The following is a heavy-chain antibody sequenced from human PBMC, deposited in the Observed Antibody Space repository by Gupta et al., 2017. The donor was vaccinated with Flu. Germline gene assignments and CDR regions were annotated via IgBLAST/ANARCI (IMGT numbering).Heavy chain of an antibody. J-gene: IGHJ4*02. CDR1: GFTFSSYG. V-gene: IGHV3-33*01. Sequence: QVQLVESGGGVVQPGRSLRLSCAASGFTFSSYGMHWVRQAPGKGLEGVAVIWYDGSNKYYADSVKGRFTISRDNSKNTLYLQMNSLRAEDTAVYYCARDRATGDLLGYFDYWGQGTLVTVSS. CDR2: IWYDGSNK. CDR3: ARDRATGDLLGYFDY. D-gene: IGHD5-12*01.